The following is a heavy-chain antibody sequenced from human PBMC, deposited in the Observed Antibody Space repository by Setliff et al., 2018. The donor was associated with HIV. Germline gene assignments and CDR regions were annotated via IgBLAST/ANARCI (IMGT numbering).Heavy chain of an antibody. D-gene: IGHD3-16*02. Sequence: SETLSLTCSVSGASISTGEYYWSWVRQYPGRGLEWIGYIYHTGGTSYNPSLRSRLSVSLDTSRNQFSLKLTSVTAADTAIYYCARYRIGGIQYFQHWGQGALVTVSS. CDR2: IYHTGGT. CDR1: GASISTGEYY. J-gene: IGHJ1*01. V-gene: IGHV4-30-4*01. CDR3: ARYRIGGIQYFQH.